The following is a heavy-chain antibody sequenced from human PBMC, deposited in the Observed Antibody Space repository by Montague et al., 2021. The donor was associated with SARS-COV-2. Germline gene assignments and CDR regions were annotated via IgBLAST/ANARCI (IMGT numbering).Heavy chain of an antibody. CDR3: ARAFTDWLRYYGMDV. Sequence: SETLSLTCTVSGGSTSSSSYYWGWIRQPPGKGLEWIGSIYYSGXTXYXXXXKXRVTISVDTSKNQFSLKLSSVTAADTAVYYCARAFTDWLRYYGMDVWGQGTTVTVSS. V-gene: IGHV4-39*01. D-gene: IGHD3-9*01. CDR2: IYYSGXT. J-gene: IGHJ6*02. CDR1: GGSTSSSSYY.